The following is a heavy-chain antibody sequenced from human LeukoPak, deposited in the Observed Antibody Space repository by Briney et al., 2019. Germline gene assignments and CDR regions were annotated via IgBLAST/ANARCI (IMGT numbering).Heavy chain of an antibody. Sequence: ASVKVSCKASGYTFTSYYMHWVRQAPGQGLEWMGIINPSGGSTSYAQKFQGRVTMTRDTSISTAYMELSRLRSDDTAVYYCAREAGITMVRGVINPFDYWGQGTLVTVSS. CDR2: INPSGGST. D-gene: IGHD3-10*01. CDR3: AREAGITMVRGVINPFDY. CDR1: GYTFTSYY. J-gene: IGHJ4*02. V-gene: IGHV1-46*01.